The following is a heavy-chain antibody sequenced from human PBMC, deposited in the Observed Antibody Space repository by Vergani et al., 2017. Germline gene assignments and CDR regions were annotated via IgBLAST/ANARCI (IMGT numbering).Heavy chain of an antibody. CDR1: GGSFSGYY. J-gene: IGHJ4*02. Sequence: QVQLQQWGAGLLKPSETLSLTCAVYGGSFSGYYWSWIRQPPGKGLEWIGEINHSGSTNYNPSLQSRVTISVDTSKNQFSLKLSSVTAADTAVYYCARGPMTLRYKLDYWGQGTLVTVSS. D-gene: IGHD1-1*01. CDR3: ARGPMTLRYKLDY. V-gene: IGHV4-34*01. CDR2: INHSGST.